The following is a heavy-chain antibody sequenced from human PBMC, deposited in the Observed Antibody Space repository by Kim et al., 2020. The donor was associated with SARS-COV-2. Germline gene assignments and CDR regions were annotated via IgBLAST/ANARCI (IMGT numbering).Heavy chain of an antibody. CDR3: TRELALAGHPHAFDI. Sequence: GGSLRLSCAASGFTFDDYGMSWVRQPPGKGLEWVSGINWNGGTTAYSDSVRGRFTISRDNARNSLFLQMNSLRAEDTAFYYCTRELALAGHPHAFDIWGQGAMVTVSS. CDR1: GFTFDDYG. V-gene: IGHV3-20*04. D-gene: IGHD6-19*01. J-gene: IGHJ3*02. CDR2: INWNGGTT.